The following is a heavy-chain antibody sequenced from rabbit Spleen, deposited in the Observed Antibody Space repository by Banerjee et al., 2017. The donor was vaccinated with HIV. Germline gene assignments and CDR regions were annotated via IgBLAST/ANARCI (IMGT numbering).Heavy chain of an antibody. Sequence: QQQLEESGGGLVKLGGTLTLTCKASGLDFSSSYWICWVRQAPGKGLEWIACIDVSSRGSTYYVSWAKGRFTVSKTSSTTVTLQMTSLTAADTATYFCARDPAGREDFNLWGPGTLVTVS. CDR2: IDVSSRGST. CDR3: ARDPAGREDFNL. J-gene: IGHJ4*01. V-gene: IGHV1S45*01. CDR1: GLDFSSSYW. D-gene: IGHD4-2*01.